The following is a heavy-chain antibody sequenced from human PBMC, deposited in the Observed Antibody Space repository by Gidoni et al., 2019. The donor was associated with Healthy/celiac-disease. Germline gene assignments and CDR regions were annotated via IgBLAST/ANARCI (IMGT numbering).Heavy chain of an antibody. CDR2: IYHSGST. Sequence: QVQLQESGPGLVKPSGTLSRTCAVPGGSISSSNWWSWVRQPPGKGLEWIGEIYHSGSTNYNPSLKSRVTISVDKSKNQFSLKLSSVTAADTAVYYCATVLWFGELFHYYGMDVWGQGTTVTVSS. V-gene: IGHV4-4*02. CDR1: GGSISSSNW. D-gene: IGHD3-10*01. CDR3: ATVLWFGELFHYYGMDV. J-gene: IGHJ6*02.